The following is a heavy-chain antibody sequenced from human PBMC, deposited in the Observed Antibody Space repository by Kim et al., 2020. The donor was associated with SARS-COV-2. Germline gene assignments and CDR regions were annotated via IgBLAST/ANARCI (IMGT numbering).Heavy chain of an antibody. J-gene: IGHJ6*02. Sequence: SETLSLTCTVSGGSISSGGYYCSWIRQHPGKGLEWIGYIYYSGSTYYNPSLKSRVTISVDTSKNQFSLKLSSVTAADTAVYYCARVSHYDSSGYYSSYYYYGMDVWGQGTTVTVSS. CDR1: GGSISSGGYY. D-gene: IGHD3-22*01. CDR2: IYYSGST. V-gene: IGHV4-31*03. CDR3: ARVSHYDSSGYYSSYYYYGMDV.